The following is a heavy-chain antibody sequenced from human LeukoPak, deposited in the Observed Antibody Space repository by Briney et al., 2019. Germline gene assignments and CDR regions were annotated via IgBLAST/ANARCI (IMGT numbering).Heavy chain of an antibody. J-gene: IGHJ4*02. CDR1: GFTFSSYS. Sequence: GGSLRLSCAASGFTFSSYSMNWVRQAPGKGLEWVSSISSSSSYIYYADSVKGRFTISRDNAKNSLYLQMNSLRAEDTAVYYCARVGRNAATVDYWGQGTLVTVSS. CDR2: ISSSSSYI. D-gene: IGHD2-15*01. V-gene: IGHV3-21*01. CDR3: ARVGRNAATVDY.